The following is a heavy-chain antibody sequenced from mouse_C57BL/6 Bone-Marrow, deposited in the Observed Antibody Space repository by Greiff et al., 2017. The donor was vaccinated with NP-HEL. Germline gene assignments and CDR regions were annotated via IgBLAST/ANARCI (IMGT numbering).Heavy chain of an antibody. D-gene: IGHD1-1*01. V-gene: IGHV2-9-1*01. CDR2: IWTGGGS. CDR3: ARRDDGSRGWYFDV. CDR1: GFSLTSYA. J-gene: IGHJ1*03. Sequence: VQLQESGPGLVAPSPSLSISCTASGFSLTSYAISWVRQPPGKGLEWLGVIWTGGGSNYNSALKSRLSISKDNSKSQVCLKMNRLRTDDTAGYYGARRDDGSRGWYFDVWGTGTTVTVSA.